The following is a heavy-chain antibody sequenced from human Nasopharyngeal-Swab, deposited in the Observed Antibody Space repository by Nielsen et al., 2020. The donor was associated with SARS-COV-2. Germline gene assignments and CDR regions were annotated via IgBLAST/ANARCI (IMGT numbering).Heavy chain of an antibody. CDR3: ATDLRVMITFGGVIAPDY. J-gene: IGHJ4*02. CDR1: GYTLTELS. D-gene: IGHD3-16*02. Sequence: ASVKVSCKVSGYTLTELSMHWVRQAPGKGLEWMGGFDPEDGETIYAQKFQGRVTMTEDTSTDTAYMELSSLRSEDTAVYYCATDLRVMITFGGVIAPDYWGQGTLVTVSS. V-gene: IGHV1-24*01. CDR2: FDPEDGET.